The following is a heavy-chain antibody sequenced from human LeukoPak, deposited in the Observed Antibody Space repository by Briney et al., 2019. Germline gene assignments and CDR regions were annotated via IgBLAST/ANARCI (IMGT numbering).Heavy chain of an antibody. CDR2: ISSSSSTI. D-gene: IGHD3-3*01. J-gene: IGHJ5*02. CDR3: ASSRDFWSGYPLNWFDP. Sequence: GGSLRLSCAASGFTFSSYSMNWVRQAPGKGLEWVSYISSSSSTIYYADSVKGRFTISRDNAKNSLYLQMNSLRAEDTAVYYCASSRDFWSGYPLNWFDPRGQGTLVTVSS. CDR1: GFTFSSYS. V-gene: IGHV3-48*04.